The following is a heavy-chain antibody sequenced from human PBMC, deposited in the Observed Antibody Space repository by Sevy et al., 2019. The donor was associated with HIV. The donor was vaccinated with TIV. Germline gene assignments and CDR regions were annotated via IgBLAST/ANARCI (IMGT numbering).Heavy chain of an antibody. CDR1: GFTFSNYG. CDR2: IWNDGSNK. CDR3: ARGGDVNDRCAQRDFDY. V-gene: IGHV3-33*01. J-gene: IGHJ4*02. D-gene: IGHD2-21*02. Sequence: GGSLRLSCAASGFTFSNYGMHWVRQAPGKGLEWVAVIWNDGSNKYYADSVKGRFTITRDNSKNTLYLQMNSLRVEETAVYFCARGGDVNDRCAQRDFDYWGQGTLVTVSS.